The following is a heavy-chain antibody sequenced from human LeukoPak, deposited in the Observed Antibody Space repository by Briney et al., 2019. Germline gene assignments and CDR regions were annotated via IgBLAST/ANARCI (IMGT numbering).Heavy chain of an antibody. J-gene: IGHJ4*02. V-gene: IGHV4-34*01. CDR3: ARVKLSKYYYDSSGFVAFDY. CDR2: INHSGST. CDR1: GGSFSGYY. Sequence: SETLSLTCAVYGGSFSGYYWSWIRQPPEKGLEWIGEINHSGSTNYNPSLKSRVTISVDTSKNQFSLKLSSVTAADTAVYYCARVKLSKYYYDSSGFVAFDYWGQGTLVTVSS. D-gene: IGHD3-22*01.